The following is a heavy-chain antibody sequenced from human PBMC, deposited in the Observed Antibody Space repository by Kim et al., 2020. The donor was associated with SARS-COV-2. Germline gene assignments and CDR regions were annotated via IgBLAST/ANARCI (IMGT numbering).Heavy chain of an antibody. D-gene: IGHD6-13*01. CDR2: IKEDGSVK. Sequence: GGSLRLSCGVYGFTFRSYWMSWVRQAPGKGLEWVANIKEDGSVKQYADSVKGRFTISRDNARNSLYLQMNSLRADDTAVYYCARDGILSYTSSWDYWGPGSLVTVSS. J-gene: IGHJ4*02. V-gene: IGHV3-7*03. CDR3: ARDGILSYTSSWDY. CDR1: GFTFRSYW.